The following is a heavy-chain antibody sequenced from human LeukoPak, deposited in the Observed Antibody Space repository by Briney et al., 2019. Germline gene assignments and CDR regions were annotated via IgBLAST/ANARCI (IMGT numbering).Heavy chain of an antibody. D-gene: IGHD3-16*02. CDR3: ARYVWGSYPTFEDY. CDR1: GGSISSFY. Sequence: SETLSLTCSVSGGSISSFYWSWIRQPPGKGLEWIGYVYYSGSINYNPSLKSRVTISADTSKNQSSLKLTSVTAADTAVYYCARYVWGSYPTFEDYWGQGTLVTVSS. CDR2: VYYSGSI. V-gene: IGHV4-59*01. J-gene: IGHJ4*02.